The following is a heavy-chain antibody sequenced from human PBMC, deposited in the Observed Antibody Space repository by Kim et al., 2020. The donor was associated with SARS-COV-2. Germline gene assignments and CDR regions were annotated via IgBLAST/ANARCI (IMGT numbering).Heavy chain of an antibody. D-gene: IGHD6-13*01. CDR2: INHSGST. V-gene: IGHV4-34*01. CDR1: GGSFSGYY. Sequence: SETLSLTCAVYGGSFSGYYWSWIRQPPGKGLEWIGEINHSGSTNYNPSLKSRVTISVDTSKNQFSLKLSSVTAADTAVYYCARRWSNSWRHLSPLPDYWGQGTLVTVSS. J-gene: IGHJ4*02. CDR3: ARRWSNSWRHLSPLPDY.